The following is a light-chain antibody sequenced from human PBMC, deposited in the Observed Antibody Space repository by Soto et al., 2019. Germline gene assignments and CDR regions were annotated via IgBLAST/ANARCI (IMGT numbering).Light chain of an antibody. J-gene: IGLJ2*01. Sequence: QSVLRQPPSASGPPGQSVTISCSGSTSKIGSSTVYCYQQLPGTAPKVFIYENNRRPSGVPDRFSGSNSGTSASLAISGLRSEDEADYYCATWDDSLSGPVFGGGTKLTVL. CDR2: ENN. CDR3: ATWDDSLSGPV. V-gene: IGLV1-47*01. CDR1: TSKIGSST.